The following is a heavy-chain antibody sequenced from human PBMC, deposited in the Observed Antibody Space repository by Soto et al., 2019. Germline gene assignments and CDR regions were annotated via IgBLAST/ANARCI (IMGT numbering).Heavy chain of an antibody. CDR3: ATANWSHHYFDP. V-gene: IGHV4-34*01. CDR2: INHSGSP. J-gene: IGHJ5*02. Sequence: SETLSLTCAVYGGSFIGYYWILLRQPPLKWLEWIVEINHSGSPNYNPSLKSRVTISVDTSKNQFSLKMTSVTAADTAVYYCATANWSHHYFDPWGQGTLVTVSS. D-gene: IGHD1-1*01. CDR1: GGSFIGYY.